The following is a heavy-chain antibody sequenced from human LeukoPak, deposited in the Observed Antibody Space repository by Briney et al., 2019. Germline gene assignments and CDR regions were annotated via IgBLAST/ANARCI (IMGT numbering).Heavy chain of an antibody. CDR2: FYSGGST. V-gene: IGHV3-53*01. CDR1: GFTVSSNY. CDR3: AKDRLPSQYTGYIS. D-gene: IGHD5-24*01. J-gene: IGHJ4*02. Sequence: GGSLRLSCAASGFTVSSNYMSWVRQAPGKGLEWVSVFYSGGSTYYADSVKGRFTISRDSSKNTLYLQMNSLRAEDTAVYYCAKDRLPSQYTGYISWGQGTLVTVSS.